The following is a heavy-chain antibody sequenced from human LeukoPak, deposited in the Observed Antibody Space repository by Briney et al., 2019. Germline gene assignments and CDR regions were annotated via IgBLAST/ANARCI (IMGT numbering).Heavy chain of an antibody. D-gene: IGHD2-21*01. CDR2: IYTTRGT. Sequence: SETLSLTCTVSGGSISSGFYHWSWIRQSAGKGLEWIGHIYTTRGTTYNPSLKSRVTISVDTSKNQFSLKLSSVTAADTAVYYCARHPSGGDPFDYWGQGTLVTVSS. V-gene: IGHV4-61*09. J-gene: IGHJ4*02. CDR1: GGSISSGFYH. CDR3: ARHPSGGDPFDY.